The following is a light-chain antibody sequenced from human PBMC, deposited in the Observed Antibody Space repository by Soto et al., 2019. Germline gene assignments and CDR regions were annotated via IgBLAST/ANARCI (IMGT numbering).Light chain of an antibody. Sequence: QSVLTQPPSASGTPGQRVTIFCSGSSSNIGTNTVIWYQQLPGAAPKLLIYSDNQRPSGVPDRFSGSKSGTSASLAISGLQSEDEADYYCAAWDVRLVVFGGGTKVTVL. V-gene: IGLV1-44*01. CDR3: AAWDVRLVV. CDR1: SSNIGTNT. CDR2: SDN. J-gene: IGLJ2*01.